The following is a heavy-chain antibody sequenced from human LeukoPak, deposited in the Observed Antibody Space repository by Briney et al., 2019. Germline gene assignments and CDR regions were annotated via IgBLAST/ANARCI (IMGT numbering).Heavy chain of an antibody. J-gene: IGHJ5*02. V-gene: IGHV3-74*01. CDR2: INPDGSWT. CDR3: ARYEQRPGVTASDP. Sequence: GGSLRLSCADSGFTSNSYWMVGCRQAPGKGLVWVSYINPDGSWTLHADSVKGRFAISRDYARNTLYLQMNSLGVEDTAMYYCARYEQRPGVTASDPWSQGTLVTVSS. CDR1: GFTSNSYW. D-gene: IGHD2-21*02.